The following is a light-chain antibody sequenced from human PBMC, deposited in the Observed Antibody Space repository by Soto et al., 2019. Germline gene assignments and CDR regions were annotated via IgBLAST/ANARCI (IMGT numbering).Light chain of an antibody. V-gene: IGKV3-20*01. J-gene: IGKJ3*01. CDR3: QQYGSSPSLP. CDR1: QSVSSSY. CDR2: GAS. Sequence: EIVLTQSPGTLSLSPGERATLSCRASQSVSSSYLAWYQQKPGQAPRLLIYGASGRATGIPDRFSGSGSGTDFTLTISRLEPEDFAVYYCQQYGSSPSLPFGPRTKVDIK.